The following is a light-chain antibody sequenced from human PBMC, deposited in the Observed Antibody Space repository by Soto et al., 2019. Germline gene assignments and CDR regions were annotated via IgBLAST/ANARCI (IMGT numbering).Light chain of an antibody. Sequence: DIQMTQSPSSLSASVGDRVTITCRASQSISNYLNWYQQKPGKAPKLLIYAASSLQSEVPSRFSGSGSGTDFTRTISSLQPEDFATYYCQQSYSTPLTFGGGTKVDI. V-gene: IGKV1-39*01. CDR2: AAS. J-gene: IGKJ4*01. CDR1: QSISNY. CDR3: QQSYSTPLT.